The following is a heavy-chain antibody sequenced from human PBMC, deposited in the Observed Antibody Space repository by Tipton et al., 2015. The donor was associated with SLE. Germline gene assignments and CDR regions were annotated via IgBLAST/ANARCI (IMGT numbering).Heavy chain of an antibody. V-gene: IGHV4-34*01. CDR2: IKHSGRT. CDR3: AREPVYYYYYMDV. CDR1: GGSFVGYY. J-gene: IGHJ6*03. Sequence: TLSLTCAVSGGSFVGYYWNWIRQPPGKGLEWIGEIKHSGRTNYNPSLKSRVTMSVDMSKNQFSLKLSSVTAADTAVYYGAREPVYYYYYMDVWGKGTTVTVSS.